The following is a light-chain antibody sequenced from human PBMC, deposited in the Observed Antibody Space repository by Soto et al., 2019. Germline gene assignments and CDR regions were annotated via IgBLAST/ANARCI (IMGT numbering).Light chain of an antibody. CDR1: QSVSSDY. CDR2: DAS. J-gene: IGKJ5*01. V-gene: IGKV3-11*01. Sequence: EIVLTQSPNTLSLSPGERATLSCRASQSVSSDYLVWYQQKPCQAPRLLIYDASNRATGIPARFSGSGSGTDFTLTISSLEPEDFAVYYCQQRSNWPTITFGQGTRLEIK. CDR3: QQRSNWPTIT.